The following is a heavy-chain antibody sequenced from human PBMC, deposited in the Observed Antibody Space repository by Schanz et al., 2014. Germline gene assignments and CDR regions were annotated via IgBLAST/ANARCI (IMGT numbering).Heavy chain of an antibody. CDR2: IYSDGST. V-gene: IGHV3-66*01. CDR3: ARDPGGTKTHGL. J-gene: IGHJ4*02. D-gene: IGHD2-15*01. Sequence: EVQLVESGGGLVKSGGSLRLSCATSGFIFTSYSMHWVRQAPGKGLEWVSIIYSDGSTYYVDSVKGRFIISRDNSKNTVYLQMNSLRAEDTAVYYCARDPGGTKTHGLWGQGTLVSVSS. CDR1: GFIFTSYS.